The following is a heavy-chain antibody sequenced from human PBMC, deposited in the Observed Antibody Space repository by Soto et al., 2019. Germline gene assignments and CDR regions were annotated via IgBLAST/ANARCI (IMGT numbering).Heavy chain of an antibody. CDR1: GFMFSRSG. D-gene: IGHD3-9*01. V-gene: IGHV3-23*01. Sequence: GGSLRLSCAASGFMFSRSGMTWVRQAPGMRLESVAGIGGSGRNTYYADSVKGRFTISRDNSKNTLFLQMNSLRDEDTAIYYCARIPHRYDALTGPGYWGQGALVTVSS. CDR2: IGGSGRNT. J-gene: IGHJ4*02. CDR3: ARIPHRYDALTGPGY.